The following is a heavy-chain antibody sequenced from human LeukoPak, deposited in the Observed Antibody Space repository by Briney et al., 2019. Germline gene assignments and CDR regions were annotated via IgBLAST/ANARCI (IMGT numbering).Heavy chain of an antibody. V-gene: IGHV4-59*08. Sequence: PSGTLSLTCTVSGGSISINYWTWIRQTPGNGLEWIAYITDSGRIKCNPSLESRVTIPKDMSKNQFSLKLSSMTAADTAVYYCARLPPHYSSTWGFFDNWGQGTLVTVSS. D-gene: IGHD3-16*01. CDR3: ARLPPHYSSTWGFFDN. J-gene: IGHJ4*02. CDR2: ITDSGRI. CDR1: GGSISINY.